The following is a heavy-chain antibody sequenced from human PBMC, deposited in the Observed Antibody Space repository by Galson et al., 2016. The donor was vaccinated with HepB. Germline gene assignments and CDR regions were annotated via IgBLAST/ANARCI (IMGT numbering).Heavy chain of an antibody. CDR2: ISGSGDT. CDR3: AREPVRLDDLLTGPPKNPDY. Sequence: SLRLSCAASGFTFSSYTMNWVRQAPGKGLEWVSGISGSGDTKFADSVKGRFTISRDNSKTTLYLQMNSLRAEDTAVYYCAREPVRLDDLLTGPPKNPDYWGQGTLVTVSS. J-gene: IGHJ4*02. CDR1: GFTFSSYT. V-gene: IGHV3-23*01. D-gene: IGHD3-9*01.